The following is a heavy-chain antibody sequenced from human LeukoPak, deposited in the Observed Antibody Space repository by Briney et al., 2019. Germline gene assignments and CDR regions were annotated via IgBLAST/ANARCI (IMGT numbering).Heavy chain of an antibody. Sequence: GASVKVSCKASGYTFTSYGISWVRQAPGQGLEWMGWMNPNSGNTGYAQKFQGRVAMTRNTSISTAYMELSGLRSEDTAVYYCVVNPGFGELPPDWGQGTLVTDPS. D-gene: IGHD3-10*01. J-gene: IGHJ4*02. CDR2: MNPNSGNT. V-gene: IGHV1-8*02. CDR3: VVNPGFGELPPD. CDR1: GYTFTSYG.